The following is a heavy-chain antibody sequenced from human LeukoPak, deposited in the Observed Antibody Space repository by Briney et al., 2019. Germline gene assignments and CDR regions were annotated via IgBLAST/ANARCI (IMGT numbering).Heavy chain of an antibody. CDR3: AREGAPGFDY. V-gene: IGHV3-21*01. J-gene: IGHJ4*02. CDR1: GFTFSSYS. CDR2: ISSSSSYI. Sequence: GGSLRLSCAASGFTFSSYSMYWVRQAPGKGLEWVSSISSSSSYIYYADSVKGRFTISRDNAKNSLYLQMNSLRAEDTAVYYCAREGAPGFDYWGQGTLVTVSS. D-gene: IGHD3-10*01.